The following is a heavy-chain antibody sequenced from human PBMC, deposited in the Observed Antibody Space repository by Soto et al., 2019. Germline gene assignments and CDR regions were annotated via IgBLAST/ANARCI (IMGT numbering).Heavy chain of an antibody. V-gene: IGHV4-31*03. CDR3: ARDLIRRPLYCTNGVCGSPSSDGMDV. Sequence: SETLSLTCTVSGGSISSGGYYWSWIRQHPGKGLEWIGYIYYSGSTYYNPSLKSRVTISVDTSKNQFSLKLSSVTAADTAVYYCARDLIRRPLYCTNGVCGSPSSDGMDVWGQGTTVTVSS. CDR1: GGSISSGGYY. D-gene: IGHD2-8*01. J-gene: IGHJ6*02. CDR2: IYYSGST.